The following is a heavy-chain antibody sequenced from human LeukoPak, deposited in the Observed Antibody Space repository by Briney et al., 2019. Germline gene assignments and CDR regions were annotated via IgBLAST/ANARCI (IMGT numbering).Heavy chain of an antibody. CDR3: ATPLAPGATSLIDY. CDR1: GYTLTELS. J-gene: IGHJ4*02. D-gene: IGHD1-26*01. Sequence: ASVKVSCKVSGYTLTELSMHWVRQAPGKGLEWMGGFDPEDGETIYAQKFQGRVTMTEDTSTDTAYMELSSLRSEDTAAYYCATPLAPGATSLIDYWGQGTLVTVSS. CDR2: FDPEDGET. V-gene: IGHV1-24*01.